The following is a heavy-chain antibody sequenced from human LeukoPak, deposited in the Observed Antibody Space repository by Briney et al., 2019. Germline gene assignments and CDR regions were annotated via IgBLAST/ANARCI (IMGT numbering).Heavy chain of an antibody. D-gene: IGHD6-19*01. CDR3: ARGKTIRVADPFDY. Sequence: ASVKVSCKASGYTFTNYGISWVRQAPGQGLEWMGWTSTYTGTPHYAQKLQGRVTMTTDTSTNTAYMDLRSLRSDDTAVYYCARGKTIRVADPFDYWGQGTLVTVSS. V-gene: IGHV1-18*01. CDR1: GYTFTNYG. J-gene: IGHJ4*02. CDR2: TSTYTGTP.